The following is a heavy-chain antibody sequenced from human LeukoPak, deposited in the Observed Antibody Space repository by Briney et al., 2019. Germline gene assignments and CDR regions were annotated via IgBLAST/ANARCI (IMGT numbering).Heavy chain of an antibody. J-gene: IGHJ5*02. CDR3: ARAPQGRWFDP. CDR1: GGSFSGYY. D-gene: IGHD3-10*01. CDR2: INHSGST. Sequence: SETLSLTCAVYGGSFSGYYWSWIRQPPGMGLEWIGEINHSGSTNYNPSLKSRVTISVDTSKNQFSLKLSSVTAADTAVYYCARAPQGRWFDPWGQGTLVTVSS. V-gene: IGHV4-34*01.